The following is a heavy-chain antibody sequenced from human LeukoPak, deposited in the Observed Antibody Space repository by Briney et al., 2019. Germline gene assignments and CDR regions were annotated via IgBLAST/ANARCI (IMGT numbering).Heavy chain of an antibody. CDR3: ARSPYYYDSSGYYLTAFDI. V-gene: IGHV3-53*01. CDR1: GFTVSSNY. D-gene: IGHD3-22*01. J-gene: IGHJ3*02. Sequence: PGGSLRLSCAASGFTVSSNYMSWVRQAPGKGLEWVSVIYSGGSTYYADSVKGRFTISRDNSKNTLYLQMNSLRAEDTAVYYCARSPYYYDSSGYYLTAFDIWGQGTMVTVSS. CDR2: IYSGGST.